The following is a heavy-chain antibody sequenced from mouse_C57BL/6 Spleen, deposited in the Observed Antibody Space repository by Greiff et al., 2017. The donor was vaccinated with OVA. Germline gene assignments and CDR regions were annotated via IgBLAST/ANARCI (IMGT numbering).Heavy chain of an antibody. D-gene: IGHD1-1*01. CDR1: GYTFTSYW. J-gene: IGHJ2*01. CDR2: IDPSDSYT. V-gene: IGHV1-59*01. CDR3: AVTTVVASFDY. Sequence: QVQLQQPGAELVRPGTSVKLSCKASGYTFTSYWMHWVQQRPGQGLEWIGVIDPSDSYTNYNQKFKGKATLTVDTSSSTAYMQLSSLTSEDSAVYYCAVTTVVASFDYWGQGTTLTVSS.